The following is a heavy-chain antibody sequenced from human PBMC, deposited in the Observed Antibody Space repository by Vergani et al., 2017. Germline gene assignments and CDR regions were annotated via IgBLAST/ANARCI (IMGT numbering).Heavy chain of an antibody. Sequence: VKLEESGGGVVQPGRSLRLSCAASGFSFGNYAMHWVRQAPGKGLEWVAFIRNKAYGGTTEYAASVKGRFTISRDDSKRLAYLQLSGLKTEDTAVYFCSRGRGYSCGYSDYWGQGTLVTVST. CDR3: SRGRGYSCGYSDY. CDR2: IRNKAYGGTT. D-gene: IGHD5-18*01. CDR1: GFSFGNYA. J-gene: IGHJ4*02. V-gene: IGHV3-49*04.